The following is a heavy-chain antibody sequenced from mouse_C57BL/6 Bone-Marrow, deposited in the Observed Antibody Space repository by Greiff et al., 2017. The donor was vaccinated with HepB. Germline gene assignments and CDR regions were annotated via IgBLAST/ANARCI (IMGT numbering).Heavy chain of an antibody. V-gene: IGHV1-69*01. CDR3: ATTVVATDYAMDY. CDR1: GYTFTSYW. J-gene: IGHJ4*01. CDR2: IDPSDSYT. D-gene: IGHD1-1*01. Sequence: QVQLQQPGAELVMPGASVKLSCKASGYTFTSYWMHWVKQRPGQGLEWIGEIDPSDSYTNYNQKFKGKSTLTVDKSSSTAYMQLSSLTSEDSAVYYSATTVVATDYAMDYWGQGTSVTVSS.